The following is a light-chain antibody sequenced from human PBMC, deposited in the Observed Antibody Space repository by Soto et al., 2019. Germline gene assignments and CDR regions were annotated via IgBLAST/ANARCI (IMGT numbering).Light chain of an antibody. Sequence: EIVLTQSPVTLSLSPGERATLSCRASQSIGTYLAWYQQKPDQAPRILIYHASNRATGLPARCSGSGSGTDFPLTISSLEPEDFAVYYCQQRSDWTRTFGQGTKVEVK. CDR1: QSIGTY. CDR3: QQRSDWTRT. V-gene: IGKV3-11*01. CDR2: HAS. J-gene: IGKJ1*01.